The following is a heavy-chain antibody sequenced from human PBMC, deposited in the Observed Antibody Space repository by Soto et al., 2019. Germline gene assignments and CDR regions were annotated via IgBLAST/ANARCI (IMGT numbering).Heavy chain of an antibody. CDR3: AREAYCSGGSCYYYYYYMDV. CDR1: GGSFSGYY. V-gene: IGHV4-34*01. CDR2: INHSGST. J-gene: IGHJ6*03. D-gene: IGHD2-15*01. Sequence: SEILSLTCAVYGGSFSGYYWSWIRQPPGKGLEWIGEINHSGSTNYNPSLKSRVTISVDTSKNQFSLKLSSVTAADTAVYYCAREAYCSGGSCYYYYYYMDVWSKGTTVTVSS.